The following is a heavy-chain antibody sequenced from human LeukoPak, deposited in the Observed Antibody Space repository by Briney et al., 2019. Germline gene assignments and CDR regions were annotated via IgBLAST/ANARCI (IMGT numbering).Heavy chain of an antibody. D-gene: IGHD6-6*01. Sequence: PGGSLRLSCAVSGFTSSNNAMSWVRQAPGKGLEWVSGISGSGDTTYYADSVKGRFTISRDNSKNMLYLQMNSLRAEDTAVYYCAEDKSLAAYTLDYWGQGTLVTVSS. CDR3: AEDKSLAAYTLDY. CDR2: ISGSGDTT. V-gene: IGHV3-23*01. CDR1: GFTSSNNA. J-gene: IGHJ4*02.